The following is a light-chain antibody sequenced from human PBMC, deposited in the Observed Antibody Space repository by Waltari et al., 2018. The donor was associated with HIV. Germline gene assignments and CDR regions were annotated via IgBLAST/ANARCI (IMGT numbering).Light chain of an antibody. Sequence: QYVLAQPPSASGTPGQRVAISCSGSNSNIEYNTINWYQQFPGAAPRPLISANSQRPSGVPDPFSASKSGTSASLAITGLQTEDEAHYYCATWDDNLRGLLFGGGTKVTVL. CDR3: ATWDDNLRGLL. V-gene: IGLV1-44*01. J-gene: IGLJ3*02. CDR1: NSNIEYNT. CDR2: ANS.